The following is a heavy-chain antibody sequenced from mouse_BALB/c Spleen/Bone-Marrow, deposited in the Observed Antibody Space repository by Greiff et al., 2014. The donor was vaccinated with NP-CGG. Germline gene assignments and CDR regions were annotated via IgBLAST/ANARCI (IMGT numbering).Heavy chain of an antibody. CDR1: GYSITSGYS. CDR3: ARFYGSYSY. V-gene: IGHV3-1*02. CDR2: IHYNGNT. J-gene: IGHJ2*01. D-gene: IGHD1-1*02. Sequence: VQLQQSGPDLVKPSQSLSLTCTVTGYSITSGYSWHWIRQFPGNKLEWLGYIHYNGNTDYNPSLRSRISITRDTSTNQFFLQLNSVTTEDSATCYCARFYGSYSYWGQGTTLTVSS.